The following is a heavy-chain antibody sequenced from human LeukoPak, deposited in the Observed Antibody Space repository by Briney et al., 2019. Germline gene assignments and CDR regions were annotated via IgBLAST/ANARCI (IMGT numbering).Heavy chain of an antibody. J-gene: IGHJ4*02. Sequence: GGSLRLSCAASGFTFSSYGMHWVRQAPGKGLEGVAVLSYDGSSKYYEASVKGRFTISRDNSKSTMYLQMNSLRAEDTAVYYCAKSQGGSSSWLAYWGQGTLVTVSS. D-gene: IGHD6-13*01. CDR1: GFTFSSYG. V-gene: IGHV3-30*18. CDR2: LSYDGSSK. CDR3: AKSQGGSSSWLAY.